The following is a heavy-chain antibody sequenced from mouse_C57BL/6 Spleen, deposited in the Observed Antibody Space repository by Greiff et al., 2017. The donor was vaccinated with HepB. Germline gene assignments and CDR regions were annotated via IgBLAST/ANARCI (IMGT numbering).Heavy chain of an antibody. V-gene: IGHV1-82*01. CDR1: GYAFSSSW. CDR3: ARGGVNWYFDV. Sequence: QVQLQQSGPELVKPGASVKISCKASGYAFSSSWMNWVKQRPGKGLEWIGRIYPGDGDTNYNGKFKGKATLTADKSSSTAYMQLSSLTSEDSAVYFCARGGVNWYFDVGGTGTTVTVSS. J-gene: IGHJ1*03. CDR2: IYPGDGDT.